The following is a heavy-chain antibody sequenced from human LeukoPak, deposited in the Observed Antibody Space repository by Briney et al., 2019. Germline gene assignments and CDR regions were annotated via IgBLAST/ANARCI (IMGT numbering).Heavy chain of an antibody. J-gene: IGHJ4*02. D-gene: IGHD2-15*01. Sequence: GGSLRLPCAASGLTFSGSAMSWVRQAPGKGLEYVSAISSNGGSTYYANSVKGRFTISRDNSKNTLYLQMGSLRAEDMAVYYCARDGGYCSGGSCPTYYFDYWGQGTLVTVSS. V-gene: IGHV3-64*01. CDR1: GLTFSGSA. CDR3: ARDGGYCSGGSCPTYYFDY. CDR2: ISSNGGST.